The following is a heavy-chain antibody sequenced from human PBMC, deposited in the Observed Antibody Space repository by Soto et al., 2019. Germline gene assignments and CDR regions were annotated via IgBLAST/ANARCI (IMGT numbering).Heavy chain of an antibody. Sequence: SGPTLVNPTQTLTVTCTFSGFSLSTSGAGVGWIRQSPGKAPEWLALISWKDEKRYNPGLKSRPTITKDTSENQVVLTMTDLDPVDTATYFCAHRYGGNYYRWYFDSWGQGTLVTVSS. CDR3: AHRYGGNYYRWYFDS. V-gene: IGHV2-5*01. CDR2: ISWKDEK. D-gene: IGHD1-26*01. J-gene: IGHJ4*02. CDR1: GFSLSTSGAG.